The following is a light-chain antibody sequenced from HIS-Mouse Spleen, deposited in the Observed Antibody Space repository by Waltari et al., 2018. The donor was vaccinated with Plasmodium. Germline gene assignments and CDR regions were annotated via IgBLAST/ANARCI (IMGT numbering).Light chain of an antibody. CDR3: YSTDSSGNHRV. CDR1: ALPKKY. CDR2: EDS. V-gene: IGLV3-10*01. Sequence: SYELTQPPSVSVSPGQTARITCSGDALPKKYAYWYQQNSGQTPVLVIYEDSNRPSGIPARFSGSSSGTMATLTISGAQVEDEADYYCYSTDSSGNHRVFGGGTKLTVL. J-gene: IGLJ3*02.